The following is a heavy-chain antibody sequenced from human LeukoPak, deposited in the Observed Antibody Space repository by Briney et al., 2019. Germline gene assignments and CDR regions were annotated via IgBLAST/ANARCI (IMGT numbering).Heavy chain of an antibody. CDR1: GGSISSYY. CDR3: ARALGGSRFGELRYFDY. CDR2: IYYTGST. J-gene: IGHJ4*02. V-gene: IGHV4-59*01. D-gene: IGHD3-10*01. Sequence: SETLSPTCAVSGGSISSYYWSWIRQPPGKGLEWLGYIYYTGSTNYNPSLKSRVTISVDTSKNQFSLKLSSVTAADTAVYYCARALGGSRFGELRYFDYWGQGNLVTVSA.